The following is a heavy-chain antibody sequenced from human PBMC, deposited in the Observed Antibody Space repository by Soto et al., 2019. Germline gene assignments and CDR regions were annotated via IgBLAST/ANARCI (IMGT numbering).Heavy chain of an antibody. Sequence: GASVKVSCKASGYTFTSYGISWVRQAPGQGLEWMGWISAYNGNTNYAQKLQGRVTMTTDTSTSTAYMELRSLRSDDTAVYYCARGGDCSSTSCYAGSYYYYGMDVWGQGTTVTVSS. J-gene: IGHJ6*02. D-gene: IGHD2-2*01. CDR2: ISAYNGNT. CDR1: GYTFTSYG. CDR3: ARGGDCSSTSCYAGSYYYYGMDV. V-gene: IGHV1-18*01.